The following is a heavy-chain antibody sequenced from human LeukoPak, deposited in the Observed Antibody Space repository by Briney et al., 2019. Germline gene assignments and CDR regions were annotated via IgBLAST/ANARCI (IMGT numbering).Heavy chain of an antibody. CDR2: ISSSGSTI. J-gene: IGHJ6*03. CDR1: GFTFSTYG. D-gene: IGHD3-22*01. CDR3: ARVISSYYYYMDV. V-gene: IGHV3-48*04. Sequence: GGTLRLSCAASGFTFSTYGMNWVRQAPGKGLEWVSYISSSGSTIYYADSVKGRFTISRDNAKNSLYLQMNSLRAEDTAVYYCARVISSYYYYMDVWGKGTTVTISS.